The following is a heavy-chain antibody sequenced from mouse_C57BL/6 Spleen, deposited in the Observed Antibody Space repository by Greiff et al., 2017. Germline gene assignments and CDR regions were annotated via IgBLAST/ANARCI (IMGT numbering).Heavy chain of an antibody. V-gene: IGHV1-42*01. D-gene: IGHD2-10*02. CDR3: ARGGYGKGYFDV. J-gene: IGHJ1*03. Sequence: EVQLQQSGPELVKPGASAKISCKASGYSFTGYYMNWVKQSPEKSLEWIGEINPSTGGTTYNQKFKAKATLTVDKSSSTAYMQLKSLTSEDSAVYYCARGGYGKGYFDVWGTGTTVTVSS. CDR1: GYSFTGYY. CDR2: INPSTGGT.